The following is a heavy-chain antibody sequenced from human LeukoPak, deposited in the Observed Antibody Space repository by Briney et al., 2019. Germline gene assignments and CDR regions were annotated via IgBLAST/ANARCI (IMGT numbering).Heavy chain of an antibody. D-gene: IGHD3-22*01. Sequence: GASVKVSCKASGYTFTSYGISWVRQAPGQGLEWMGWISAYNGNTNYAQKLQGRVTMTTDTSTSTAYMELRSLRSDDTAVYYCARMYGGYYYDSSGPGDYWGQGTLVTVSS. CDR2: ISAYNGNT. V-gene: IGHV1-18*01. CDR3: ARMYGGYYYDSSGPGDY. J-gene: IGHJ4*02. CDR1: GYTFTSYG.